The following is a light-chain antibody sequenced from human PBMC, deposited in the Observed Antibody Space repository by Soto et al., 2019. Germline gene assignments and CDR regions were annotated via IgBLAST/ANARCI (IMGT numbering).Light chain of an antibody. CDR2: GVS. V-gene: IGLV2-14*01. CDR3: SSYTGYTTLWV. CDR1: ASDIGNYNY. Sequence: QSALTQPASVSGSPGQSITISCTGTASDIGNYNYVSWYQLHPGKAPKLLIYGVSNRPSGVSNRFSGSKSGNAASLTISGLQAEDEADYYCSSYTGYTTLWVFGGGTKLTVL. J-gene: IGLJ3*02.